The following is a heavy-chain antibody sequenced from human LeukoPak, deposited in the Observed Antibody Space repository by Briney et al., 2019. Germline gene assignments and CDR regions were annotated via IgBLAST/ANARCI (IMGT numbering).Heavy chain of an antibody. D-gene: IGHD3-10*01. J-gene: IGHJ4*02. CDR2: IYYSGST. CDR3: ARETRDYGSGSVSGY. Sequence: PSETLSLTCTVSGGSISSYYWSWIRQPPGKGLEWIGYIYYSGSTNYNPSLKSRVTISVDTSKNQFSLKLSSVTAADTAVYYCARETRDYGSGSVSGYWGQGTLVTVSS. CDR1: GGSISSYY. V-gene: IGHV4-59*01.